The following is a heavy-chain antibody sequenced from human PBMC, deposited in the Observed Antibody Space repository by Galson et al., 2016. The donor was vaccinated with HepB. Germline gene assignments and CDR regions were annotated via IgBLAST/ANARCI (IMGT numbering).Heavy chain of an antibody. CDR1: GFTFNTSG. CDR2: ITRNSDRM. CDR3: ARSYGIRAGTTVYGMDV. V-gene: IGHV3-20*04. J-gene: IGHJ6*02. D-gene: IGHD1-1*01. Sequence: LRLSCAASGFTFNTSGMHWVRQAPGKGLEWVSGITRNSDRMGYADSVKGRFTISRDNARGSLYLQMKSLRAEDTAVYYCARSYGIRAGTTVYGMDVWGQGTTVTVSS.